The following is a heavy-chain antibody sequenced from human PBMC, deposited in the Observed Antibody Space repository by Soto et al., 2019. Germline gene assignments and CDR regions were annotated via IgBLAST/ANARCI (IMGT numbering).Heavy chain of an antibody. V-gene: IGHV1-2*04. CDR2: INPNSGGT. CDR1: GYTFTGYY. CDR3: AREKVAVLGLATYGMEV. D-gene: IGHD3-16*01. J-gene: IGHJ6*02. Sequence: ASVKVSGKASGYTFTGYYMHWVRQAPGQGLEWMGWINPNSGGTNYAQKFQGWVTMTRDTSISTAYMELSRLRSDDTAVYYCAREKVAVLGLATYGMEVWGQGTTVTVS.